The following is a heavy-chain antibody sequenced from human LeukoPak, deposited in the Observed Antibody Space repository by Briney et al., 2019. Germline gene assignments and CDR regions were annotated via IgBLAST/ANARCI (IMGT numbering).Heavy chain of an antibody. CDR3: AKEGQSYHDFWSGYYPFDY. D-gene: IGHD3-3*01. J-gene: IGHJ4*02. CDR2: ISGSGGST. Sequence: PGGSLRLSCAASGFTFSSYAMSWVRQAPGKGLEWVSAISGSGGSTYYADSVKGRFTISRDNSKNTLYLQMNSLRAEDTAVYYCAKEGQSYHDFWSGYYPFDYWGQGTLVTVSS. CDR1: GFTFSSYA. V-gene: IGHV3-23*01.